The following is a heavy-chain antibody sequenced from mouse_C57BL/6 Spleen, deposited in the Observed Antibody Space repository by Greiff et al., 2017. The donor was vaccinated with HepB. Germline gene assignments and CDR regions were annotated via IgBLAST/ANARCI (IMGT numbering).Heavy chain of an antibody. CDR3: ARGGRIYEGFAY. V-gene: IGHV1-80*01. J-gene: IGHJ3*01. CDR1: GYAFSSYW. Sequence: QVQLKESGAELVKPGASVKISCKASGYAFSSYWMNWVKQRPGKGLEWIGQIYPGDGDTNYNGKFKGKATLTADKSSSTAYMQLSSLTSEDSAVYFCARGGRIYEGFAYWGQGTLVTVSA. CDR2: IYPGDGDT. D-gene: IGHD2-3*01.